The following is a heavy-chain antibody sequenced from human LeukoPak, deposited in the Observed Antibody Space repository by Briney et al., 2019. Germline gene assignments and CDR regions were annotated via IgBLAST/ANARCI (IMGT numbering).Heavy chain of an antibody. CDR2: ISAYNGNT. CDR1: GYTFTSYG. J-gene: IGHJ4*02. V-gene: IGHV1-18*01. Sequence: ASVKVSCKASGYTFTSYGISWVRQAPGQGLEWMGWISAYNGNTNYAQKLQGRVTMTTDTPTSTAYMELRSLRSDDTAVYYCARDILPGITMGPYYFDYWGQGTLVTFSS. CDR3: ARDILPGITMGPYYFDY. D-gene: IGHD3-10*01.